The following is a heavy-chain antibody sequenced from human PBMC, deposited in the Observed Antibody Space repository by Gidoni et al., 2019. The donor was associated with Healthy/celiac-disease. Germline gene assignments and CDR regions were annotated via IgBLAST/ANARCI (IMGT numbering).Heavy chain of an antibody. Sequence: EVQLVESGGGLVKPGGSLRLSCAASGFTFSSYSMNWVRQATGKGLEGVSSISSSSSYIYYADSVKGRFTISRDNAKNSLYLQMNSLRAEDTAVYYCARDRMVRGVTNYHKQYYYYYGMDVWGQGTTVTVSS. CDR2: ISSSSSYI. CDR1: GFTFSSYS. J-gene: IGHJ6*02. V-gene: IGHV3-21*01. D-gene: IGHD3-10*01. CDR3: ARDRMVRGVTNYHKQYYYYYGMDV.